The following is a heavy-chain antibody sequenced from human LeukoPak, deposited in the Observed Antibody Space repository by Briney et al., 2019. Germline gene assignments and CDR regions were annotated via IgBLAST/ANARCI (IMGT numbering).Heavy chain of an antibody. CDR3: ARVTSAGGAFDI. V-gene: IGHV4-4*02. Sequence: PSETLSLTCAVSGGSISTNTWWSWVRQPPGKGLEWIGQTSHDGNADYTPSLKSRVTISVDKSKNQLSLKLNSVTAADSAVYYCARVTSAGGAFDIWGQGTMVTVSS. CDR2: TSHDGNA. CDR1: GGSISTNTW. J-gene: IGHJ3*02. D-gene: IGHD4-23*01.